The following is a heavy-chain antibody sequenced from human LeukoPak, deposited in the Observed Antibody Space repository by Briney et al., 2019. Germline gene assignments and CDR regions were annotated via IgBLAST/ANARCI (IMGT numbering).Heavy chain of an antibody. CDR3: LGASLEWDSGSFPDY. V-gene: IGHV4-39*01. D-gene: IGHD3-10*01. Sequence: PSETLSLTCSVSGVYFSSSGCYWGWIRQPPGKGLEWIGSIIYTGNTYYNPSLKSRITISADTSKNQFSLELRFVSAADTAVYARLGASLEWDSGSFPDYWGQGTLVTVSS. J-gene: IGHJ4*02. CDR1: GVYFSSSGCY. CDR2: IIYTGNT.